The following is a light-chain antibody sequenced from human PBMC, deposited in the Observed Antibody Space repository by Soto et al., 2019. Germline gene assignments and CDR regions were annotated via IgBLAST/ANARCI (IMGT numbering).Light chain of an antibody. CDR3: QQYGSSPWT. V-gene: IGKV3-20*01. Sequence: EIGLTQSPGTLSLSPGERATLSCRASQSVRNNYLAWYQQKPGQAPRLLIYAASGRATGIPDRFSGSGSGTDFSLTISRLEPEDFAVYHCQQYGSSPWTFGQGTKVEIK. CDR1: QSVRNNY. J-gene: IGKJ1*01. CDR2: AAS.